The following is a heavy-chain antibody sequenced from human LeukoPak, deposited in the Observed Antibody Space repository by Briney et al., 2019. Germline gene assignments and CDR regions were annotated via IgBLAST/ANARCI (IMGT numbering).Heavy chain of an antibody. CDR3: AREGGNDFWSGYKAYYFDY. CDR2: ISYDGSNK. D-gene: IGHD3-3*01. J-gene: IGHJ4*02. V-gene: IGHV3-30-3*01. Sequence: GGSLRLSCAASGFTFSSYAMHWVRQAPGKGLEWVAVISYDGSNKYYADSVKGRFTISRDNSKNTLYLQMNSLRAEDTAVYYCAREGGNDFWSGYKAYYFDYWGQGTLVTVSS. CDR1: GFTFSSYA.